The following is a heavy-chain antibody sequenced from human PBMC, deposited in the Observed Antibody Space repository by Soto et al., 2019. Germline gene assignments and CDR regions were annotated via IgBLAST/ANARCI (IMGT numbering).Heavy chain of an antibody. D-gene: IGHD2-15*01. J-gene: IGHJ6*02. CDR3: ARGDCTGAYCYSWPFNYGVDV. CDR2: IWYDGSNK. Sequence: QVQLVESGGGVVQPGGSLRLSCTTSGFTFNTYGMYWVRQAPGKGLEWVAIIWYDGSNKYYGDSVKGLLTISRDNYKNTLYLQMNSLRAEDTALYYCARGDCTGAYCYSWPFNYGVDVWGQGTTVTVSS. V-gene: IGHV3-33*08. CDR1: GFTFNTYG.